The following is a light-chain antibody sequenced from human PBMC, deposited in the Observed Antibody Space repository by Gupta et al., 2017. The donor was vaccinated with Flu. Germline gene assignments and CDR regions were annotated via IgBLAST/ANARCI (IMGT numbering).Light chain of an antibody. CDR1: SSDVGGYNY. CDR3: TSYTTSNTWV. Sequence: SALTQPASVSGSPGQSITISCTGTSSDVGGYNYVSWYQQHPGKAPKIMIYEVRNRPAVVSTRFSGSKSGNTASLTISGLQAEDEADYYCTSYTTSNTWVFGGGTKLTVL. V-gene: IGLV2-14*01. CDR2: EVR. J-gene: IGLJ3*02.